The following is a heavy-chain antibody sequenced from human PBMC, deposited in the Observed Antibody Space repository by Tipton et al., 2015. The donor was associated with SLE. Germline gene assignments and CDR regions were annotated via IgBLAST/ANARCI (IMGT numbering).Heavy chain of an antibody. CDR3: ARVVGITGSDGAYDI. CDR2: IYYTGST. V-gene: IGHV4-59*11. CDR1: AGSITSHF. J-gene: IGHJ3*02. Sequence: TLSLTCTVSAGSITSHFWTWIRQPPGKGLEWIGYIYYTGSTNSNPALKSRVTISADTSKSQFSLKLSSVTAADTAVYYCARVVGITGSDGAYDIWGQGTMVTVS. D-gene: IGHD1-1*01.